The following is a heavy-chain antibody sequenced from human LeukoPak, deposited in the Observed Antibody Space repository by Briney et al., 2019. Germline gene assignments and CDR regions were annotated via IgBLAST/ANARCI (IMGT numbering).Heavy chain of an antibody. CDR3: ARDSGYCSGGSCYSKGFDY. Sequence: ASVKVSCKASGYTFTSYGISWVRQAPGQGLEWMGWISAYNGNTNYAQKLQGRVTMTTDTSTSTAYMELRSLRSDDTAVYYCARDSGYCSGGSCYSKGFDYWGQGTLVTVSS. V-gene: IGHV1-18*01. J-gene: IGHJ4*02. D-gene: IGHD2-15*01. CDR1: GYTFTSYG. CDR2: ISAYNGNT.